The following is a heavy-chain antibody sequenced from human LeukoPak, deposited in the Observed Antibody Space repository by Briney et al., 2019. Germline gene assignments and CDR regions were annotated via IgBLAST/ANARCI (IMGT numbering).Heavy chain of an antibody. Sequence: GRSLRLSCAAPGVIFSSYAMNWVRQAPGQGLEWVAEISSDGSNKFYADSVKGRFTVSRDNSKNTLYLQMNSLRAEDTALYYCARDNDPDYTSSPGWFDSWGQRTLVTVSS. V-gene: IGHV3-30*01. CDR3: ARDNDPDYTSSPGWFDS. CDR2: ISSDGSNK. D-gene: IGHD2-2*02. J-gene: IGHJ5*01. CDR1: GVIFSSYA.